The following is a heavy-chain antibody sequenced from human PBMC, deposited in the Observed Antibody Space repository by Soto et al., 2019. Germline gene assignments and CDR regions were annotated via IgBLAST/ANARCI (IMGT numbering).Heavy chain of an antibody. Sequence: ASVKVSCKASGYTFTSYYMHWVRQAPGQGLEWMGIINPSGGSTSYAQKFQGRVTMTRDTSTSTVYMELSSLRSEDTAVYYCARDMFRARGWCSGKLDYYYYYGTDVWGQGTTVTVSS. V-gene: IGHV1-46*01. D-gene: IGHD6-19*01. CDR3: ARDMFRARGWCSGKLDYYYYYGTDV. CDR2: INPSGGST. CDR1: GYTFTSYY. J-gene: IGHJ6*02.